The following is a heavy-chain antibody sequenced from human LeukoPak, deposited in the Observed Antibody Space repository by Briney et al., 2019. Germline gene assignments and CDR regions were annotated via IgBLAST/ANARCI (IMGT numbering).Heavy chain of an antibody. CDR3: ARVSSPEHNNWFEP. Sequence: SETLSLTCTVSGGSISSYYWSWIRQPPGKGLEWIGYIYHSGSTYYNPSLKSRVTISVDRSKNQFSLKLSSVTAADTAVYYCARVSSPEHNNWFEPWGQGTLVTVSS. CDR1: GGSISSYY. J-gene: IGHJ5*02. V-gene: IGHV4-59*12. D-gene: IGHD2-21*01. CDR2: IYHSGST.